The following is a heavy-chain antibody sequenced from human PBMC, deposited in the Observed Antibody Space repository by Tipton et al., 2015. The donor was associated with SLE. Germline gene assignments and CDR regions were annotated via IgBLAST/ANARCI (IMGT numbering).Heavy chain of an antibody. Sequence: TLSLTCAVSGFSISSAYHWGWVRQAPGKGLEWIGYISHRGNTYYNPSLKSRITISLDTSKNQFSLKLSSVTAADTAVYYCARDSAHYGSGDGAFDIWGQGTMITVSS. J-gene: IGHJ3*02. D-gene: IGHD3-10*01. CDR3: ARDSAHYGSGDGAFDI. CDR2: ISHRGNT. CDR1: GFSISSAYH. V-gene: IGHV4-38-2*02.